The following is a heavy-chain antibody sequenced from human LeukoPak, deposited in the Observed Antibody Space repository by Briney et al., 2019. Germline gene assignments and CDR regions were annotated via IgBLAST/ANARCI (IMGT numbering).Heavy chain of an antibody. V-gene: IGHV1-2*02. CDR1: GYTFTGYY. D-gene: IGHD6-19*01. CDR2: INPNSGGT. Sequence: GASVKVSCKASGYTFTGYYMHWVRQAPGQGLEWMGWINPNSGGTNYAQKFQGRVTMTRDTSIGTAYMELSRLRSDDTAVYYCARAGYSSGWYVGYWGQGTLVTVSS. J-gene: IGHJ4*02. CDR3: ARAGYSSGWYVGY.